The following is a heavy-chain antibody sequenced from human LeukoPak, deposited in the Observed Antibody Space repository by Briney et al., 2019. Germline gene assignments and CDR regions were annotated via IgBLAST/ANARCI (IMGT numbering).Heavy chain of an antibody. Sequence: PSETLSLTCTVSGGSLTGYYWSWIRQPPGKGLEWTAYVYYTGRTLYNPSLESRVTISVDTSKTQISLKLTSVTAADTAVYYCARGESSWYDYWGQGTLVTVSS. V-gene: IGHV4-59*08. CDR1: GGSLTGYY. CDR3: ARGESSWYDY. CDR2: VYYTGRT. J-gene: IGHJ4*02. D-gene: IGHD6-13*01.